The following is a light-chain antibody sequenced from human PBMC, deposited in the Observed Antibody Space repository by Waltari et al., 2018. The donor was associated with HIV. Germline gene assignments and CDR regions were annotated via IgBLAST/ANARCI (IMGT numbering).Light chain of an antibody. Sequence: SSELTQDPAVSVALEPTGRIPFPGDTLRTHNAPWYQHKPGQAPLLVLFDKNKRPSGIPDRFSGSSSGNTASLTITGTQAEDEGDYYCNSRDKSGNFVVFGGGTKLTVL. CDR1: TLRTHN. J-gene: IGLJ2*01. V-gene: IGLV3-19*01. CDR2: DKN. CDR3: NSRDKSGNFVV.